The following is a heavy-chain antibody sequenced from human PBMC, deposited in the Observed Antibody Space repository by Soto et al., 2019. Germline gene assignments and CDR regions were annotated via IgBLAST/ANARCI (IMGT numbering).Heavy chain of an antibody. CDR1: GATFSTTG. J-gene: IGHJ5*01. CDR2: IIPLFGTP. V-gene: IGHV1-69*01. CDR3: ASASPVICGGDPCYRLDISFDS. D-gene: IGHD2-21*02. Sequence: QVQLVQSGAEVRKPGSSLRVSCKSSGATFSTTGISWVRQAPGQGLEWMGGIIPLFGTPKYARKIQGRVSIPADESTNTVYMEVTSLRPDDAAVYYCASASPVICGGDPCYRLDISFDSWWQGSLVIVSS.